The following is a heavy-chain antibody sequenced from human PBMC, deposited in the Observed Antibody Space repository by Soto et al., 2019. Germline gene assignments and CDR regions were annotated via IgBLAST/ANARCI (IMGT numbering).Heavy chain of an antibody. CDR2: IWYDGSEK. D-gene: IGHD3-22*01. CDR1: GFTFSSSG. Sequence: LRLSCAASGFTFSSSGMHWVRQAPGKGLEWVAIIWYDGSEKYYADSVKGRFTISRDNSKNTVYLQMNSLRAEDTAVYYCARAPFTIYDTSGYYDYWGQGTLVTVSS. CDR3: ARAPFTIYDTSGYYDY. V-gene: IGHV3-33*01. J-gene: IGHJ4*02.